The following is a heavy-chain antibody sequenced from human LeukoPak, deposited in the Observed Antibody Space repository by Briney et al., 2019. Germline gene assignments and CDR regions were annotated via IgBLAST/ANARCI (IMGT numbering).Heavy chain of an antibody. J-gene: IGHJ1*01. Sequence: GGSLRLSCAASGFTFSTYGMSWVSQAPGKGLEWVSAISGSGDQTYYADSVKGRFTFSRDNSNNILHLQMHSLRADDTAVYYCATQPESYGDSASYFHHWGQGTLVTVSS. V-gene: IGHV3-23*01. D-gene: IGHD4-17*01. CDR3: ATQPESYGDSASYFHH. CDR2: ISGSGDQT. CDR1: GFTFSTYG.